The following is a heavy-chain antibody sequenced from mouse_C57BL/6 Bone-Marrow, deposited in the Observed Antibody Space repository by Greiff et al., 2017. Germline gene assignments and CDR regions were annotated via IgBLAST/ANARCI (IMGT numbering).Heavy chain of an antibody. CDR2: IDPSDSYT. J-gene: IGHJ3*01. V-gene: IGHV1-59*01. CDR3: ARRMDYDVY. CDR1: GYTFTSYW. D-gene: IGHD2-4*01. Sequence: VQLQQPGAELVRPGTSVKLSCKASGYTFTSYWMHWVKQRPGQGLEWIGVIDPSDSYTNYNQKFKGKATLTVDTSSSTAYMQLSSLTSEDSAVYYCARRMDYDVYWGQGTLVTVSA.